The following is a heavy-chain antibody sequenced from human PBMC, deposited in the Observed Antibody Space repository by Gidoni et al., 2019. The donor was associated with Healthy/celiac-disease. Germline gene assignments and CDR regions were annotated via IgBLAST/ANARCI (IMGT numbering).Heavy chain of an antibody. CDR1: GGSFSGYY. J-gene: IGHJ4*02. D-gene: IGHD3-3*01. CDR3: ARGDFWSGSGPLGFDY. CDR2: INHSGST. V-gene: IGHV4-34*01. Sequence: QVQLQQWGAGLLKPSETLSLTCAVSGGSFSGYYWSWIRQPPGKGLEWIGEINHSGSTNYNPSLKSRVTISVDTSKNQFSLKLSSVTAADTAVYYCARGDFWSGSGPLGFDYWGQGTLVTVSS.